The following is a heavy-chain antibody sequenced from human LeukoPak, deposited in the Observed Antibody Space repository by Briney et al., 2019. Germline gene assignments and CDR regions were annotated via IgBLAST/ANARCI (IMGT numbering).Heavy chain of an antibody. Sequence: GASVKVSCKASGYTFTGYYMHWVRQAPGQGLEWMRWINPNSGGTNYAQKFQGRVTMTRDTSISTAYMELSRLRSDDTAVYYCARGRLFYYYYMDVWGKGTTVTISS. CDR2: INPNSGGT. CDR3: ARGRLFYYYYMDV. CDR1: GYTFTGYY. V-gene: IGHV1-2*02. J-gene: IGHJ6*03.